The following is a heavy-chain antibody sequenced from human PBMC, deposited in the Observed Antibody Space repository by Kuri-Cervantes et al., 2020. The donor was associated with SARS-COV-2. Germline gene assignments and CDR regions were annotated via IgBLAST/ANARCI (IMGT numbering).Heavy chain of an antibody. V-gene: IGHV3-64D*08. Sequence: GESLKISCSASGFTFSSYAMHWVRQAPGKGLEYVSAISSNGGSTYYADSVKGRFTISRDNSKNTLYLQMNSLRAEDTAVYYCARGDPQFTMIVVALSSEYFDYWGQGTLVTVSS. D-gene: IGHD3-22*01. CDR2: ISSNGGST. CDR3: ARGDPQFTMIVVALSSEYFDY. CDR1: GFTFSSYA. J-gene: IGHJ4*02.